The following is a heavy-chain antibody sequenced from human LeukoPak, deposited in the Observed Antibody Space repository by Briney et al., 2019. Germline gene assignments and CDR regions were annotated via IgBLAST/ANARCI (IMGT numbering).Heavy chain of an antibody. Sequence: ASVKVSCKASGYTFTGCYMHWVRQAPGQGLEWMGWINPNSGATNYAQKFQGRVTMTRDTTISTAYMELSRLRSDDTAIYYCARGAHYHDSSEGYDYWGQGTLVTVSS. J-gene: IGHJ4*02. CDR1: GYTFTGCY. V-gene: IGHV1-2*02. CDR3: ARGAHYHDSSEGYDY. D-gene: IGHD3-22*01. CDR2: INPNSGAT.